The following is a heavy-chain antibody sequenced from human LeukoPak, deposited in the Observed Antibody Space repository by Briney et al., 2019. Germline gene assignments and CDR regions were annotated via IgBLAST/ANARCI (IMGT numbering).Heavy chain of an antibody. V-gene: IGHV3-53*01. D-gene: IGHD4-17*01. CDR1: GFTVSSND. Sequence: PGGSLRLSCAASGFTVSSNDMSWVRQAPGKGLEYISVIYSGGSTDYADSVKGRLTISRDNSKNTLYLQMNSLRAEDTAVYYCARVVDHDYGDYYLDYWGQGTLVTVSS. CDR2: IYSGGST. CDR3: ARVVDHDYGDYYLDY. J-gene: IGHJ4*02.